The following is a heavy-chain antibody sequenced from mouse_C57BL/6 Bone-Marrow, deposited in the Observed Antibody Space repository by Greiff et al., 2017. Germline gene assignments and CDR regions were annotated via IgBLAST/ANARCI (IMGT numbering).Heavy chain of an antibody. CDR3: ARGGYYYGSSPWFAY. V-gene: IGHV3-1*01. J-gene: IGHJ3*01. CDR2: ISYSGST. D-gene: IGHD1-1*01. CDR1: GYSITSGYD. Sequence: DVKLQESGPGMVKPSQSLSLTCTVTGYSITSGYDWHWIRHFPGNKLEWMGYISYSGSTNYNPSLKSRISITHDTSKNHFFLKLNSVTTEDTATYYCARGGYYYGSSPWFAYWGQGTLVTVSA.